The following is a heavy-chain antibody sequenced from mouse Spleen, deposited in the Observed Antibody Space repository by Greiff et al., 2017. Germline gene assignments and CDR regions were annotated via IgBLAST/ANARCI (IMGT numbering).Heavy chain of an antibody. D-gene: IGHD1-1*01. J-gene: IGHJ2*01. V-gene: IGHV14-2*01. CDR1: GFNIKDYY. Sequence: VHVKQSGAELVKPGASVKLSCTASGFNIKDYYMHWVKQRTEQGLEWIGRIDPEDGETKYAPKFQGKATTTADTSSNTAYLQLSSLTSEDTAVYYCAPEAYYGSSYGYWGQGTTLTVSS. CDR3: APEAYYGSSYGY. CDR2: IDPEDGET.